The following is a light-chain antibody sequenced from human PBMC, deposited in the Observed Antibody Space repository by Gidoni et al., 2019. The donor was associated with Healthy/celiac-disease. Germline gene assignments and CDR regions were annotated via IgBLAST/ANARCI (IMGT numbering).Light chain of an antibody. CDR3: SSYTSSSTRV. CDR1: SSDVGGYNY. V-gene: IGLV2-14*01. Sequence: QSALTQPASVSGSPGKSITISCPGTSSDVGGYNYVSWYQQQPGKAPKRMIYDVSNRPSGVFNRFSGSKSGNTAALTISGLQAEDEADYYCSSYTSSSTRVFGGGTKLTVL. J-gene: IGLJ2*01. CDR2: DVS.